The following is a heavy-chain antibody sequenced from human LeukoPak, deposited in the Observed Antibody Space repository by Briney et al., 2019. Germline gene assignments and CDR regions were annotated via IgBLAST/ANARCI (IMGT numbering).Heavy chain of an antibody. J-gene: IGHJ3*02. V-gene: IGHV1-69*06. Sequence: VASVKVSCKASGGTFSSYAISWVRQAPGQGLEWMGGIIPIFGTANYAQKFQGRVTITADKSTSTAYMELSSLRSEDTAVYYCARGALDGYNYVQAFDIWGQGTMVTVSS. CDR1: GGTFSSYA. CDR2: IIPIFGTA. D-gene: IGHD5-24*01. CDR3: ARGALDGYNYVQAFDI.